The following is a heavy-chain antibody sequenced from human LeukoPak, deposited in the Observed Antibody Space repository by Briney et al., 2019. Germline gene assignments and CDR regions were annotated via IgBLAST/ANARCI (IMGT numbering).Heavy chain of an antibody. D-gene: IGHD1-26*01. CDR1: GYSFTSYY. CDR2: INPSGGST. CDR3: ARSSAYYNEADI. Sequence: ASVKLSCKTSGYSFTSYYMHWVRQAPGQGLEWMGIINPSGGSTTYAQKFQGRLTMTSDTSTSTVYMELSSLRSEDTAVYYCARSSAYYNEADIWDRGTMVTVSS. V-gene: IGHV1-46*01. J-gene: IGHJ3*02.